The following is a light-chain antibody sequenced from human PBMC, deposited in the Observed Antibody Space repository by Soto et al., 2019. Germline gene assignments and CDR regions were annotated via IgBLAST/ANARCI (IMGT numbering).Light chain of an antibody. J-gene: IGLJ1*01. CDR1: SSDVGGYNY. V-gene: IGLV2-14*03. Sequence: QSALTQPASVSGSPGQSITISCTGTSSDVGGYNYVSWFQQHPGKAPKLMIYDVTNRPSGVSNRFSGSKSGNTASLTISGIQDEDEADFYCSSYTSSGSHVFGTGTKLTVL. CDR2: DVT. CDR3: SSYTSSGSHV.